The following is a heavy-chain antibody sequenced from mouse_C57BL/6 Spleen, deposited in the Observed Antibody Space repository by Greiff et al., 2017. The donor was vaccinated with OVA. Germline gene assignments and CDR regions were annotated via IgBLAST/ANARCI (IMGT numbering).Heavy chain of an antibody. J-gene: IGHJ1*03. CDR1: GYTFTSYW. CDR3: ARDGYGDYGSSYGYFDV. Sequence: QVQLQQPGTELVKPGASVKLSCKASGYTFTSYWMHWVKQRPGQGLEWIGNINPSNGGTNYNEKFKSKATLTVDTSSSPAYMQLSSLTSEDSAVYYCARDGYGDYGSSYGYFDVWGTGTTVTVSS. V-gene: IGHV1-53*01. D-gene: IGHD1-1*01. CDR2: INPSNGGT.